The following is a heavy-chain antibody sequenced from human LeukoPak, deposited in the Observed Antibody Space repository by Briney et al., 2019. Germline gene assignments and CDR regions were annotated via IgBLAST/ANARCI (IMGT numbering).Heavy chain of an antibody. D-gene: IGHD1-26*01. J-gene: IGHJ4*02. CDR3: AKGRSGRYYSYFDY. V-gene: IGHV3-30*02. Sequence: PGGSLRLSCAASGFIFSSYGMHWVRQAPGKGLEWVAFIVYGGSSKYSADSVRGRFTISRDNSKNTLYLQMNSPRAEDTAVYYCAKGRSGRYYSYFDYWGQGTLVTVSS. CDR1: GFIFSSYG. CDR2: IVYGGSSK.